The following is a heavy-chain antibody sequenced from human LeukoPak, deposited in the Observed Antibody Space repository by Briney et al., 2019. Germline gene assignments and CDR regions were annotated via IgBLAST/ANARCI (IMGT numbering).Heavy chain of an antibody. CDR2: VSYDGSNK. CDR3: AREVGGGASGQ. J-gene: IGHJ4*02. Sequence: GGSLRLSCAASGFTFSGYGMHWVREAPGKGLEWVAVVSYDGSNKYYADSVEGRFTISRDNSKNTLYLQMNSLRVEDTAVYYCAREVGGGASGQWGQGTLVTVSS. D-gene: IGHD3-16*01. V-gene: IGHV3-30*03. CDR1: GFTFSGYG.